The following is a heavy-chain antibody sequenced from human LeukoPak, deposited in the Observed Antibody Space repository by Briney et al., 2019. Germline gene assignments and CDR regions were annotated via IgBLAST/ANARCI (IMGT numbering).Heavy chain of an antibody. V-gene: IGHV3-23*01. CDR1: GLTFSSYA. D-gene: IGHD6-19*01. J-gene: IGHJ4*02. Sequence: GGSLRLSCAASGLTFSSYAMSWVRQAPGKGLEWVSAISGSGGSTYYADSVKGRFTISRDNSKNTLYLQMNSLRAEDTAVYYCAKDLGYSSGWPFDYWGQGTLVTVSS. CDR3: AKDLGYSSGWPFDY. CDR2: ISGSGGST.